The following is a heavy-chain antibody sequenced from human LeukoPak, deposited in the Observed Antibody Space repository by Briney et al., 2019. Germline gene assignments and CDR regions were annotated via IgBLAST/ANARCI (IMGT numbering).Heavy chain of an antibody. CDR3: ARGRNYYDSSRYYYEGDAFDI. D-gene: IGHD3-22*01. J-gene: IGHJ3*02. Sequence: ASVKVSCKASGYTFTSYGISWVRQAPGQGVEWMGWISAYNGNTNYAQKLQGRVTMTTDTSTSTAYMELRSLRSEDTAVYYCARGRNYYDSSRYYYEGDAFDIWGQGTMVTVSS. V-gene: IGHV1-18*01. CDR1: GYTFTSYG. CDR2: ISAYNGNT.